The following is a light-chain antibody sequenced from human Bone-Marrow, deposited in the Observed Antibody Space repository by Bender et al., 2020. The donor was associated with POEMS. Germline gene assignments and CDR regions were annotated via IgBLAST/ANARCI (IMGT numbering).Light chain of an antibody. V-gene: IGLV2-14*02. Sequence: QSALTQPASVSGSPGQSITISCTGTSSDVGSYNLVSWFQQHPGKAPKLMIYDVNNRPSGVCNRFSGSKSGNTASLTISGLQAEDEADYYCSSYTSSSTVVFGGGTKLTVL. J-gene: IGLJ2*01. CDR1: SSDVGSYNL. CDR2: DVN. CDR3: SSYTSSSTVV.